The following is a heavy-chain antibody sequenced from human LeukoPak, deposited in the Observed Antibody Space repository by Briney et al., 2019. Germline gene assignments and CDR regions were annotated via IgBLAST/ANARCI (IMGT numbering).Heavy chain of an antibody. CDR2: IKQDGSEK. CDR3: AREGAYGSGSYSDYFDY. V-gene: IGHV3-7*01. J-gene: IGHJ4*02. D-gene: IGHD3-10*01. Sequence: GGSLRLSCAASGFTFSSYWMSWVRQAPGKGLEWVANIKQDGSEKYYVDSVKGRFTISRDNAKNSLYLQMNSLRAEDTAVYYRAREGAYGSGSYSDYFDYWGQGTLVTVSS. CDR1: GFTFSSYW.